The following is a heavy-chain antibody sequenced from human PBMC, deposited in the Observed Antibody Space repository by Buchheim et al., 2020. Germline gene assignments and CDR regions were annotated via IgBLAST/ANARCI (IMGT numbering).Heavy chain of an antibody. V-gene: IGHV4-59*01. CDR2: IYYSGST. CDR1: GGSISSYY. CDR3: ARAEGSYPSPKFDY. D-gene: IGHD1-26*01. Sequence: QVQLQESGPGLVKPSETLSLTCTVSGGSISSYYWSWIRQPPGKGLEWIGYIYYSGSTNYNPSLKSRVTISVDTSKNQFSLKLSSVTAADTAVYYCARAEGSYPSPKFDYWGQGTL. J-gene: IGHJ4*02.